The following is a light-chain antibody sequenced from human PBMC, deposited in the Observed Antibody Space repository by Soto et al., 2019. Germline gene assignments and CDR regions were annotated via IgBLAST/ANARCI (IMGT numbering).Light chain of an antibody. Sequence: DIQMTQSPSSLSASMGDRVTITCRASQSISRSLNWYRQKPGKAPKLLIYAASSLQSGVPSRFSGNGSWNKFTLTINKLQPEDFATYYLQQSYSTFPPFGQGTKPEI. CDR2: AAS. CDR3: QQSYSTFPP. J-gene: IGKJ2*01. V-gene: IGKV1-39*01. CDR1: QSISRS.